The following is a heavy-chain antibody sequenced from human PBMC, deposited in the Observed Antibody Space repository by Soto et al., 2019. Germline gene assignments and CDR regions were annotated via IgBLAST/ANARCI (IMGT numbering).Heavy chain of an antibody. V-gene: IGHV4-30-2*01. CDR3: ARALNYYGSGSYYPDY. D-gene: IGHD3-10*01. J-gene: IGHJ4*02. CDR1: GGSISSGGYS. Sequence: SETLSLTCAVSGGSISSGGYSWSWIRQPPGKGLEWIGYIYHSGSTYYNPSLKSRVTISVDRSKNQFSLKLSSVTAADTAVYYCARALNYYGSGSYYPDYWGQGTLVTVSS. CDR2: IYHSGST.